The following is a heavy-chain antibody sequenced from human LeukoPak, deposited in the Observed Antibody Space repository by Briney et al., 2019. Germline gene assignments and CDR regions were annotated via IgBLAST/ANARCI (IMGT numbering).Heavy chain of an antibody. Sequence: GASVKVSCKASGFTFTSSAMQWVRQARGQRLEWIGWIVVGSGNTNYAQKFQERVTITRDMSTSTAYMELSSLRSEDTAVYYFAAAPRSYYYYMDVWGKGTTVTVSS. CDR2: IVVGSGNT. V-gene: IGHV1-58*02. CDR1: GFTFTSSA. CDR3: AAAPRSYYYYMDV. J-gene: IGHJ6*03.